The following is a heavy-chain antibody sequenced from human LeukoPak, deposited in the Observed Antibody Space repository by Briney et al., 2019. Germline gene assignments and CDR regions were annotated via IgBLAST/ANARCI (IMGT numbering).Heavy chain of an antibody. CDR2: FDPTEGET. CDR1: GYTPTELS. Sequence: ASVKVSCKVSGYTPTELSMHWVRQAPGMGLEWMGGFDPTEGETLHAQKFQGRVTMTEDTSTDTVYMELSSLRSEDTAVYYCATVIGKPAVGYYYHGMDVWGQGTTVTVSS. CDR3: ATVIGKPAVGYYYHGMDV. V-gene: IGHV1-24*01. J-gene: IGHJ6*02. D-gene: IGHD1-14*01.